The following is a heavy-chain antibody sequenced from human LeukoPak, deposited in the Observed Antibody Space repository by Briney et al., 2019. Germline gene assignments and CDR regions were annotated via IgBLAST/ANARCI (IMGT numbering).Heavy chain of an antibody. CDR1: GGSFSTYT. CDR2: IMPMFGAP. D-gene: IGHD3-9*01. Sequence: GASVKVSCKASGGSFSTYTITWVRQAPGQGLEWMGGIMPMFGAPSYAQKFQGRVTITTDESTSTAYMELSSLRSEDTAVYYCARGASWLPYYYYMDVWGKGTTVTVSS. J-gene: IGHJ6*03. CDR3: ARGASWLPYYYYMDV. V-gene: IGHV1-69*05.